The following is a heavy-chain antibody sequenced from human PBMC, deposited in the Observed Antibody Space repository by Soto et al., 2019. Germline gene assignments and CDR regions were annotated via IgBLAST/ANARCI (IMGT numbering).Heavy chain of an antibody. CDR1: GGSIGSSA. CDR2: IIPVFDKA. Sequence: QVQLVQSGADVKKPGSSVKVSCKTSGGSIGSSAISWVRQAPAQGLEWMGEIIPVFDKANYAQNFQGRLTITADELTGTVFMELSSLRSEDTAVYFSARLRRDWGDPFDLWGLGTFVIVSS. CDR3: ARLRRDWGDPFDL. D-gene: IGHD3-16*01. J-gene: IGHJ3*01. V-gene: IGHV1-69*01.